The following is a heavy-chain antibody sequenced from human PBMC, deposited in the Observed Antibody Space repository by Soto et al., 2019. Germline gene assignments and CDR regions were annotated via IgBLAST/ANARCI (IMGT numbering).Heavy chain of an antibody. Sequence: QVQLVESGGGVVQPGRSLRLSCAASGFTFSSYGMHWVRQAPGKGLEWVAVISYDGSNEYYADSVKGRFTISRDNSKNTLFLQMNSLRADDTAVYYCAKVFYGDWPVDYWGQGTLFTVSS. CDR2: ISYDGSNE. D-gene: IGHD4-17*01. CDR1: GFTFSSYG. J-gene: IGHJ4*02. V-gene: IGHV3-30*18. CDR3: AKVFYGDWPVDY.